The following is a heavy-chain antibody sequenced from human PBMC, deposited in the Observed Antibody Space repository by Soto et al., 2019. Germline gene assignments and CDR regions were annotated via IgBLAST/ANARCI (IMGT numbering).Heavy chain of an antibody. D-gene: IGHD6-13*01. V-gene: IGHV1-3*01. CDR1: GYTFTSYA. CDR3: ARDDSSDY. J-gene: IGHJ4*02. Sequence: QVQLVQSGAEVKKPGASVKVSCKASGYTFTSYAMHWVRQAPGQRLEWMGWINAGNGNTKYSQKFQGRVTITRDTSESTDYMELSSLISEDTAVYYCARDDSSDYWGQGNLVTGSS. CDR2: INAGNGNT.